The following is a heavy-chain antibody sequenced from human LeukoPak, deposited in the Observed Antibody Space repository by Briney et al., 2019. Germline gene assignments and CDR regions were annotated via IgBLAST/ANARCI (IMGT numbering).Heavy chain of an antibody. CDR2: IIPIFGTA. D-gene: IGHD6-19*01. Sequence: EASVKVSCKASGYTLTSYYIHWVRQAPGQGLEWMGGIIPIFGTANYAQKFQGRVTITADESTSTAYMELSSLRSEDTAVYYCARDQGYSSGWFDYWGQGTLVTVSS. CDR3: ARDQGYSSGWFDY. CDR1: GYTLTSYY. J-gene: IGHJ4*02. V-gene: IGHV1-69*13.